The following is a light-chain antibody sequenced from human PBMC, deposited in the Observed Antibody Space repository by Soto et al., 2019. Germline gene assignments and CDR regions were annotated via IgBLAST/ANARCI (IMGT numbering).Light chain of an antibody. J-gene: IGKJ1*01. CDR3: QQYGTSPWT. Sequence: EIVLTQSPGTLSLSAGERATLACRASQSVSSSFLGWYQQKPGQAPRLLIYGASSRATGIPDRFSGSGSGTDFTLTISSLESEDFAVYYCQQYGTSPWTFGQGTKVDIK. CDR1: QSVSSSF. V-gene: IGKV3-20*01. CDR2: GAS.